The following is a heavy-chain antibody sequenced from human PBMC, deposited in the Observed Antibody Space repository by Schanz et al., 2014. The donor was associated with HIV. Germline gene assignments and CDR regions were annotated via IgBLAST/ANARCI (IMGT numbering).Heavy chain of an antibody. CDR3: AKGQRGVVRGDIDY. D-gene: IGHD3-10*01. J-gene: IGHJ4*02. Sequence: QVQLVESGGGVVQPGRSLRLSCAASEFTFSSYGMHWVRQAPGKGLEWAAVISYDGSYKYYADSVKGRFTISRDNSKNTLYLQMNSLRAEDTAVYYCAKGQRGVVRGDIDYWGQGTLVTVSS. CDR1: EFTFSSYG. CDR2: ISYDGSYK. V-gene: IGHV3-30*18.